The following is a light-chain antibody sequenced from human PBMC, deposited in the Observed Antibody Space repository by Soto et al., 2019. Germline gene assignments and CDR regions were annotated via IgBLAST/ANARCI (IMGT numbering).Light chain of an antibody. CDR1: SSDVGGYNY. CDR2: EVS. V-gene: IGLV2-14*03. CDR3: SSYTASSTLL. J-gene: IGLJ1*01. Sequence: QSALAQPASVSGSPGQSITISCTGTSSDVGGYNYVSWSQQHPGKAPKLFISEVSNRPSGVSNRFSGSKSGNTASLTISGLQADDDADYYCSSYTASSTLLFGTWTKATVL.